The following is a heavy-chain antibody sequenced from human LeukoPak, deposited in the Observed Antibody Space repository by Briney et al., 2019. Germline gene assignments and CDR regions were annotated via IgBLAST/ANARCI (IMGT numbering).Heavy chain of an antibody. Sequence: PGGSLRLSCAASGFTLVTYGMTWVRQAPGRGLEWVSSLSYTGSDTYYADSVRGRFTISRDNSKNTLYLQMNSLRVEDTAVYYCAKDYHYGSSGLRGYFDYWGQGALVTVSS. J-gene: IGHJ4*02. CDR2: LSYTGSDT. V-gene: IGHV3-23*01. CDR3: AKDYHYGSSGLRGYFDY. D-gene: IGHD3-22*01. CDR1: GFTLVTYG.